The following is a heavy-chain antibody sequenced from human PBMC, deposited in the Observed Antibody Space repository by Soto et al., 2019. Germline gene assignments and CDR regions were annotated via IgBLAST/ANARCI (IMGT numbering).Heavy chain of an antibody. V-gene: IGHV3-23*01. CDR3: AKDLRGPEAGTWYLDL. CDR1: GLTFRNYA. CDR2: ITATGDRA. J-gene: IGHJ2*01. Sequence: EVHLLESGGGLVQPGGSLRLSCAASGLTFRNYAMGWVRQAPGKGLEWVSAITATGDRAQYIDSVRGRFTISRDNSQNPLYKQMNSLRAEDTAVFSWAKDLRGPEAGTWYLDLWGRGSLVTVSS. D-gene: IGHD6-13*01.